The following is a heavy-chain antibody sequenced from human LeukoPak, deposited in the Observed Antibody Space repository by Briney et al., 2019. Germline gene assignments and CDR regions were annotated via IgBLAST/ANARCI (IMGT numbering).Heavy chain of an antibody. Sequence: PGGSLRLSCAASGFTFNNYAMSWVRQAPGKGLEWVSVFSGSGGSTYYADSVKGRFTISRDNSKNTLYLQMNSLRAEDTAVYYCAKPSGSSSVWYSPFFDYWGQGTLVTVSS. J-gene: IGHJ4*02. CDR1: GFTFNNYA. V-gene: IGHV3-23*01. CDR3: AKPSGSSSVWYSPFFDY. D-gene: IGHD6-19*01. CDR2: FSGSGGST.